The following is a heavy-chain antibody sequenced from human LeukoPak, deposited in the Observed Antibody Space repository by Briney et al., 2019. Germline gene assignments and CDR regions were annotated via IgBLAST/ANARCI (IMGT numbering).Heavy chain of an antibody. D-gene: IGHD2-15*01. CDR2: ISGSGGST. J-gene: IGHJ4*02. CDR1: GFTFSSYA. V-gene: IGHV3-23*01. CDR3: AKDPNCSGGSCYLTYFDY. Sequence: PGGSLRLSCAASGFTFSSYAMSWVRQAPGKGLEWVSAISGSGGSTYHADSVKGRFTISRDNSKNTLYLQMNSLRAEDTAVYYCAKDPNCSGGSCYLTYFDYWGQGTLVTVSS.